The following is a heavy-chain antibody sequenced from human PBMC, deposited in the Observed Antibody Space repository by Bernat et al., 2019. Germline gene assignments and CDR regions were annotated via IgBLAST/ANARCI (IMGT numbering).Heavy chain of an antibody. CDR2: IYWNDDN. CDR3: AHGSGWLFDH. Sequence: QITLMESGPTLVKPTQTLTLTCTFSGFSLSSTAVGVGWIRQPPGKPLEWLALIYWNDDNKYSPSLKNRLSITKDTSGNQVVLTLTNVDPVDTATYFCAHGSGWLFDHWGPGTLVTVSS. D-gene: IGHD6-19*01. CDR1: GFSLSSTAVG. V-gene: IGHV2-5*01. J-gene: IGHJ4*02.